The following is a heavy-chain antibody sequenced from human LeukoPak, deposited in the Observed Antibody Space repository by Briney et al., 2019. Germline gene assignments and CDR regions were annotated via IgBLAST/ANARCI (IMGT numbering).Heavy chain of an antibody. V-gene: IGHV1-69*13. Sequence: ASVKVSCKASGGTFSSYAISWVRQAPGQGLEWMGGIIPIFGTANYAQKFQGRVTITADESTSTAYMELSSLRSEDTAVYYYARDPSPGIDSSGYYYGAFDIWGQGTMVTVSS. J-gene: IGHJ3*02. CDR2: IIPIFGTA. CDR3: ARDPSPGIDSSGYYYGAFDI. D-gene: IGHD3-22*01. CDR1: GGTFSSYA.